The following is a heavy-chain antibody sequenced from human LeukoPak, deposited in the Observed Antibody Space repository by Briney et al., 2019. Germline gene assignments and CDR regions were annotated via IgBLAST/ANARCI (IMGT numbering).Heavy chain of an antibody. Sequence: GGSLRLSCAASGFTFSSYWMHWVRQAPGKGLVWVSRIDTGGSSTTYADSVKGRFTISRDNAKNTLYLQLNSLRAEDTAVYYCATEMAAMVYWGQGTLVTVSS. J-gene: IGHJ4*02. CDR2: IDTGGSST. D-gene: IGHD5-24*01. V-gene: IGHV3-74*01. CDR3: ATEMAAMVY. CDR1: GFTFSSYW.